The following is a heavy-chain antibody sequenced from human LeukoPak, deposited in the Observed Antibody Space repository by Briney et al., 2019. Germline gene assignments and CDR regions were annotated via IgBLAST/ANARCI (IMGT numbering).Heavy chain of an antibody. D-gene: IGHD3-9*01. CDR2: ISYGGSNK. J-gene: IGHJ4*02. V-gene: IGHV3-30*03. Sequence: GGSLRLSCAASGFTFSSYGMHWARQAPGKGLEWVAVISYGGSNKYYADSVKGRFTISRDNSKNTLYLQMNSLRAEDTAVYYCASRLVYYFDYWGQGTLVTVSS. CDR1: GFTFSSYG. CDR3: ASRLVYYFDY.